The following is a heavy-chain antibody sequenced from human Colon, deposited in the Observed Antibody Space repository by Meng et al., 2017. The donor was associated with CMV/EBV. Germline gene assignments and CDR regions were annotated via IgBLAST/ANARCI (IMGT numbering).Heavy chain of an antibody. CDR1: GFTFSDYY. D-gene: IGHD2-2*01. Sequence: GESLKISCAASGFTFSDYYMSWIRQAPGKGLEWVSYISSSGSTIYYADSVKGRFTISRDHAKNSLYLQMNSLRAEDTAVYYCARAPRIFEDSTSSPSYYFDYWGQGTLVTVSS. V-gene: IGHV3-11*01. CDR3: ARAPRIFEDSTSSPSYYFDY. J-gene: IGHJ4*02. CDR2: ISSSGSTI.